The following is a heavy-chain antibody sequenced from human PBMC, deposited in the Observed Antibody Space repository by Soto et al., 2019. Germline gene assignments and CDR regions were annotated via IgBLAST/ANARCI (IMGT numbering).Heavy chain of an antibody. Sequence: GESLKISCKGSGYIFSTYWISWVRQMPGKGLEWMGRIDPSDSYTNYSPSFQGHVTISADKSISTAYLQWSSLKASDTAMYYCASGSTSYYYYYGMDVWGQGTTVTVSS. D-gene: IGHD2-2*01. CDR2: IDPSDSYT. CDR1: GYIFSTYW. J-gene: IGHJ6*02. V-gene: IGHV5-10-1*01. CDR3: ASGSTSYYYYYGMDV.